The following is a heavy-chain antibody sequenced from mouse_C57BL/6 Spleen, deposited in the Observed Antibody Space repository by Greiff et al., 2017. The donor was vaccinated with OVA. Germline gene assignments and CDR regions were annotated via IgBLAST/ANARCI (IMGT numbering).Heavy chain of an antibody. CDR1: GFSLTSYG. Sequence: VQLQQSGPGLVQPSQCLSLTCTASGFSLTSYGVHWVRQTPGKGLEWLGVICRGGSTDYNAACMSRLSIIKDNSTSQVFCKMNSQQADVTAIYCGAKNGAVGRYAMDYWGQGTSVTVSS. CDR3: AKNGAVGRYAMDY. CDR2: ICRGGST. D-gene: IGHD1-1*02. V-gene: IGHV2-5*01. J-gene: IGHJ4*01.